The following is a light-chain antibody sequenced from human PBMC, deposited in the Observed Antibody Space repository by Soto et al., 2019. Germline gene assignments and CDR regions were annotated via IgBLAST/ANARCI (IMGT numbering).Light chain of an antibody. CDR2: GAS. CDR1: QSVSSN. V-gene: IGKV3-15*01. J-gene: IGKJ5*01. CDR3: QQYNNWLPLT. Sequence: EIVMTQSPATLSVSPGERATLSCRASQSVSSNFAWYQQKPGQAPRLLIYGASTRATGIPARFSGSGSGTEFTLTISSLQSEDFAVYYCQQYNNWLPLTFGQGTRLEIK.